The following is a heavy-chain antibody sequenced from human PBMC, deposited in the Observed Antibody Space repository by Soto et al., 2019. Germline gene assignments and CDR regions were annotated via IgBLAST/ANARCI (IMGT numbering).Heavy chain of an antibody. CDR1: GGSISSGGYY. CDR2: IDYSGST. Sequence: QVQLQESGPGLVKPSQTLSLTCTVSGGSISSGGYYCSWIRQHPVKGLVWIGYIDYSGSTYYNPSRKSRVTISVDTSKNQFSLKLSSVTAADTAVYYCARDRGYCSGGSCYPFDYWGQGTLVTVSS. J-gene: IGHJ4*02. V-gene: IGHV4-31*03. CDR3: ARDRGYCSGGSCYPFDY. D-gene: IGHD2-15*01.